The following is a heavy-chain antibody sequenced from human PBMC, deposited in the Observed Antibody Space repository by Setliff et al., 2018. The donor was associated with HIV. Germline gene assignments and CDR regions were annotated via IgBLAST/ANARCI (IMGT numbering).Heavy chain of an antibody. D-gene: IGHD7-27*01. CDR3: ARHEDWGPLDF. CDR1: GYSFSNHW. V-gene: IGHV5-10-1*01. Sequence: PGESLKISCQASGYSFSNHWISWVRQVPGQGLEWMGNIGPSDSYTHYSPSFQGHVTISADKSISTVYLLWSSLKASDTAIYYCARHEDWGPLDFWGQGTLVTVSS. CDR2: IGPSDSYT. J-gene: IGHJ4*02.